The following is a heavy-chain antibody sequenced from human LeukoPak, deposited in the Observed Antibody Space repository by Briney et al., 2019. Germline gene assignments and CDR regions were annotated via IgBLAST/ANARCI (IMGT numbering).Heavy chain of an antibody. Sequence: QTGGPLRLSCAASGFTFDDYAMHWVRQVPGKGLEWVSLINWDGGSTYYADSVKGRFTISRDNSKNSLYLQMNSLRAEDTALYYCAKDMRENYSYYMDVWGKGTTVTVSS. J-gene: IGHJ6*03. D-gene: IGHD5-24*01. CDR2: INWDGGST. V-gene: IGHV3-43D*03. CDR1: GFTFDDYA. CDR3: AKDMRENYSYYMDV.